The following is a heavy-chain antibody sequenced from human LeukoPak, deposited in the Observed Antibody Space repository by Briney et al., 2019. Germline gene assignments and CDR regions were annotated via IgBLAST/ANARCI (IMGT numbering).Heavy chain of an antibody. CDR3: ARGFWEYAIDI. J-gene: IGHJ3*02. CDR2: IYYSGST. V-gene: IGHV4-59*01. Sequence: SETLSLTCTVSGGSISSYYWSWIRQPPGKGLEWIEYIYYSGSTNYNPSLKSRVTISVDTSKNQFSLKLSSVAAADTAVYYCARGFWEYAIDIWGQGTMVTVSS. CDR1: GGSISSYY. D-gene: IGHD3-10*01.